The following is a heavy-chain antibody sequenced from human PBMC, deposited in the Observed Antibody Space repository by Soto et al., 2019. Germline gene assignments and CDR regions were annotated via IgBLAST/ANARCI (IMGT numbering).Heavy chain of an antibody. V-gene: IGHV1-58*02. CDR2: IVVGSGNT. D-gene: IGHD2-2*01. CDR1: GFTFTSSA. Sequence: SVKVSCKASGFTFTSSAMQWVRQARGQRLEWIGWIVVGSGNTNYAQRFQERVTITRGMSTSTAYMELSSLRSEDTAVYYCAAGMEPRSCSTFDYWGRGALVTVS. CDR3: AAGMEPRSCSTFDY. J-gene: IGHJ4*02.